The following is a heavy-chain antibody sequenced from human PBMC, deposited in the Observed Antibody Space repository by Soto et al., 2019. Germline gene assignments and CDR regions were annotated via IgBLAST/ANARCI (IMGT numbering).Heavy chain of an antibody. J-gene: IGHJ6*02. Sequence: GGSLRLSCAASGFTFSTYAMTWVRQAPGKGLEWVSTIRGGGDDTLYYAESVKGRFTISRDNSKNTLYLQMDTLRDEDTAVYYCVKDRTGSRCPCLDVWGQGTTVTVSS. CDR1: GFTFSTYA. D-gene: IGHD6-13*01. V-gene: IGHV3-23*01. CDR2: IRGGGDDTL. CDR3: VKDRTGSRCPCLDV.